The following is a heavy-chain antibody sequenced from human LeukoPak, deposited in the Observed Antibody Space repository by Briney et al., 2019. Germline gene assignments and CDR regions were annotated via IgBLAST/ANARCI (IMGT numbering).Heavy chain of an antibody. V-gene: IGHV1-2*02. CDR1: GYTFTGYY. Sequence: ASVKVSCKASGYTFTGYYMHWVRQAPGQGLEWMGWINPNSGGTNYAQKFQGRVTMTRDTSISTAYMELSRLRSDDTAVYYCAGDVDSSSYGNWFGPWGQGTLVTVSS. CDR2: INPNSGGT. CDR3: AGDVDSSSYGNWFGP. J-gene: IGHJ5*02. D-gene: IGHD6-13*01.